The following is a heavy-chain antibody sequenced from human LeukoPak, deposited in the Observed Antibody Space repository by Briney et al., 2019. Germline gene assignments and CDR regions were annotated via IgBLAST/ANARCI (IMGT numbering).Heavy chain of an antibody. CDR2: INPNSGGT. CDR3: ARADSSSSALDY. J-gene: IGHJ4*02. V-gene: IGHV1-2*02. CDR1: GYTFTGYY. Sequence: GASVKVSCKASGYTFTGYYMHWVRQAPGQGPEWMGWINPNSGGTNYAQKFQGRVTMTRDTSISTAYMELSRLRSDDTAVYYCARADSSSSALDYWGQGTLVTVSS. D-gene: IGHD6-6*01.